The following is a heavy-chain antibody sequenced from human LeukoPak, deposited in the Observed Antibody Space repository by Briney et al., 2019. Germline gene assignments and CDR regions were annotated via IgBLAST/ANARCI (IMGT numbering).Heavy chain of an antibody. CDR1: GFTFSSYA. CDR2: ITGGVGTT. V-gene: IGHV3-23*01. J-gene: IGHJ6*03. Sequence: GGSLRLSCVVSGFTFSSYAMSWVRQAPGKGLEWVSGITGGVGTTYYADSVKGRVTISRDNAKNSLYLQMNSLRAEDTAVYYCARVSNAYYYYYMDVWGKGTTVTVSS. CDR3: ARVSNAYYYYYMDV.